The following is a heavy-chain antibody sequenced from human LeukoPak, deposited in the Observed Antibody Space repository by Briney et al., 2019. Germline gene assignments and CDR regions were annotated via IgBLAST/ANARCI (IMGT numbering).Heavy chain of an antibody. D-gene: IGHD3-16*01. CDR2: IKQDGSEK. V-gene: IGHV3-7*03. CDR1: GFTFSSYW. Sequence: GGSLRLSCAASGFTFSSYWMSWVRQAPGKGLEWVANIKQDGSEKYYVDSVKGRFTISRDNAKNSLYLQMNTLRAEDTAVYSCAKDRLGGPYFFHYWGQGTLVTVSS. CDR3: AKDRLGGPYFFHY. J-gene: IGHJ4*02.